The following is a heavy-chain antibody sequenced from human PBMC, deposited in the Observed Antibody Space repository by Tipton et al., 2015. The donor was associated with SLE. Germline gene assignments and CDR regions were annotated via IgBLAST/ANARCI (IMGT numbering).Heavy chain of an antibody. CDR2: IYYRGST. CDR3: ARGGIMITFGGVIVIPKFDY. Sequence: TLSLTCTVSGGSISSSSYYWGWIRQPPGKGLEWIGSIYYRGSTNYNPYLKSRVNISVDTSKNQISLKLSSVTAADTAVYYCARGGIMITFGGVIVIPKFDYWGQGTLVTVSS. V-gene: IGHV4-39*07. J-gene: IGHJ4*02. D-gene: IGHD3-16*02. CDR1: GGSISSSSYY.